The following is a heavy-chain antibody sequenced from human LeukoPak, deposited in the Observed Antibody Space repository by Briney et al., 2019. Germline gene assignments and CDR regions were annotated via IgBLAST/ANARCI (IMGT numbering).Heavy chain of an antibody. CDR3: ARDRGLGGTDY. CDR2: IYTSGST. V-gene: IGHV4-4*08. Sequence: KASETLSLTCTVSGGSISSYYWSWIRQPPGKGLEWIGYIYTSGSTNYNPSLKSRVTMSVDTSKNQFSLKLSSVTAADTAVYYCARDRGLGGTDYWGQGTLVTVSS. CDR1: GGSISSYY. D-gene: IGHD3-16*01. J-gene: IGHJ4*02.